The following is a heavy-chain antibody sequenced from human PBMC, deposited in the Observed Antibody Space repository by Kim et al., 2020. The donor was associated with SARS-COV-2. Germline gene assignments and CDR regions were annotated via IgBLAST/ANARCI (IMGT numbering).Heavy chain of an antibody. CDR3: ARSNYYDSSGYPYNDY. V-gene: IGHV4-34*01. J-gene: IGHJ4*02. CDR1: GGSFSGYD. CDR2: INHSGST. Sequence: SETLSLTCAVYGGSFSGYDWSWIRQPPGKGLEWIGEINHSGSTNYNTSLKSRVTISVDTSKNQFSLKLSSVTAADTAVYYCARSNYYDSSGYPYNDYWGQGTLVTVSS. D-gene: IGHD3-22*01.